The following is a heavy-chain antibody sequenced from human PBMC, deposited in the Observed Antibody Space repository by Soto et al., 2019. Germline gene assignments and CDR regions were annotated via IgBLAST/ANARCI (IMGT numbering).Heavy chain of an antibody. D-gene: IGHD3-3*01. CDR3: ASNRRDFWSGYYEAY. CDR2: IYHSGST. CDR1: SGSISSSNW. J-gene: IGHJ4*02. V-gene: IGHV4-4*02. Sequence: QVQLQESGPGLVKPSGTLSLTCAVSSGSISSSNWWRWVRQPPGKGLEWIGEIYHSGSTNYNPSLKSRVTISVDKSKNQFSLKLSSVTAADTAVYYCASNRRDFWSGYYEAYWGQGTLVTVSS.